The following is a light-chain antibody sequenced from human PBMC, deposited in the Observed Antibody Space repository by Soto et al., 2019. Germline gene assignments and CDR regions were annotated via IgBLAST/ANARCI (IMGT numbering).Light chain of an antibody. J-gene: IGKJ2*01. CDR3: QQYNSYSYT. CDR1: QSSISW. CDR2: DAS. V-gene: IGKV1-5*01. Sequence: DIQMTQSPSTLSASVGDRVTITCRASQSSISWLAWYQQKPGKAPKLLIYDASSLESGVPSRFSGSGSGTEFTLTISSLQPDDFANYYCQQYNSYSYTFGQGTKLEIK.